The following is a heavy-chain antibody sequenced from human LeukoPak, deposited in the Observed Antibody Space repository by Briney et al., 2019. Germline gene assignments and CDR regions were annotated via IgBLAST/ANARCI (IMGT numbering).Heavy chain of an antibody. Sequence: SETLSLTCVVSGGSISSTKWWTWVRQPPGKGLEWIGEIYHSGSTNYNPSLKSRVTISLDKSKNQFSLKLSSVTAADTAVYYCASISAGTVGYWGQGTLATVSS. V-gene: IGHV4-4*02. J-gene: IGHJ4*02. CDR2: IYHSGST. CDR3: ASISAGTVGY. CDR1: GGSISSTKW. D-gene: IGHD6-13*01.